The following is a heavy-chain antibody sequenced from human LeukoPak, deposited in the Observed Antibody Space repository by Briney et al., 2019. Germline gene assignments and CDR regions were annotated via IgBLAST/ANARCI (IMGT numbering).Heavy chain of an antibody. J-gene: IGHJ4*02. CDR3: ARALLWFGEPSPIDY. Sequence: ASVNVSCTASVYTFTIYGISWVRQAPGQGHEWMGWITSYNDNTNYAQTLPARVTMTTHTSTSTAYIERRRLTSHPPAVYYCARALLWFGEPSPIDYWGQGTLVTASS. CDR2: ITSYNDNT. V-gene: IGHV1-18*01. D-gene: IGHD3-10*01. CDR1: VYTFTIYG.